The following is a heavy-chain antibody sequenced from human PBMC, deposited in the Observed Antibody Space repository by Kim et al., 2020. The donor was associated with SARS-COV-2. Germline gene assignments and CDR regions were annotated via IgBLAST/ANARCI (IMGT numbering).Heavy chain of an antibody. V-gene: IGHV3-48*02. CDR3: AREAERGYYGSGSYYYYYYGMDV. CDR1: GFTFSSYS. D-gene: IGHD3-10*01. CDR2: ISSSSSTI. Sequence: GGSLRLSCAASGFTFSSYSMNWVRQAPGKGLEWVSYISSSSSTIYYADSVKGRFTISRDNAKNSLYLQMNSLRDEDTAVYYCAREAERGYYGSGSYYYYYYGMDVWGQGTTVTVSS. J-gene: IGHJ6*02.